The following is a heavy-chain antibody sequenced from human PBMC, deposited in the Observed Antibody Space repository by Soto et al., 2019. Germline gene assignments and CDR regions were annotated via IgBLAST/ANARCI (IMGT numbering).Heavy chain of an antibody. V-gene: IGHV1-58*01. D-gene: IGHD3-10*01. J-gene: IGHJ5*02. CDR2: IVVGTGDT. CDR3: AADRGYL. CDR1: GFTFTSSS. Sequence: QMQLVQSGPEVKMPGTSVKVSCKASGFTFTSSSVQWVRQARGQGLEWIGWIVVGTGDTKYAQKFQERVTFDRDISTTTAYMEVSSLTSDDTAVYYCAADRGYLWGQGTLVTVSS.